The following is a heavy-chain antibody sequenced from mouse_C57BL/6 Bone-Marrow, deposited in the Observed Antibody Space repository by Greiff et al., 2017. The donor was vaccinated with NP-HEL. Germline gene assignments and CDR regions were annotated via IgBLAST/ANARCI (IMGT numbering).Heavy chain of an antibody. CDR2: YPGSGNTY. J-gene: IGHJ4*01. V-gene: IGHV1-83*01. Sequence: VQLKESGPELVKPGASVKMSCKASGYTFTDYYMHWVKQKPGKGLEWIGEIYPGSGNTYYNEKFKGKATLTADTSSSTAYMQLSSLTSEDSAVYFCARGDYSGRSYDAMDYWGQGTSVTVSS. CDR3: RGDYSGRSYDAMDY. CDR1: YTFTDYYM. D-gene: IGHD1-1*01.